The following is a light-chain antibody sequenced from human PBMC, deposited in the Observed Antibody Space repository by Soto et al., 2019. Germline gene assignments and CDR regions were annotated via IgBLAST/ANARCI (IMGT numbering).Light chain of an antibody. CDR3: QQRSNWPPLFS. CDR2: DAS. Sequence: EIVLTQSPATLSLSPGERATLSCRASQSVSSYLAWYQQKPGQAPRLLIYDASNRATGIPARFSGSGSGTDFTLTIGGLEPEDFAVYYCQQRSNWPPLFSFGPGTKVDIK. CDR1: QSVSSY. V-gene: IGKV3-11*01. J-gene: IGKJ3*01.